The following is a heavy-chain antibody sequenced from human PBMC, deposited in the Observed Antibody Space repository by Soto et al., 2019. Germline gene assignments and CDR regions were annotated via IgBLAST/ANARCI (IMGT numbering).Heavy chain of an antibody. V-gene: IGHV3-21*01. J-gene: IGHJ3*02. CDR2: ISSSSSYI. D-gene: IGHD5-12*01. Sequence: EVQLVESGGGLVKPGGSLRLSCAASGFTFSGSVMTWVRQAPRRGLEWVSSISSSSSYIYYADSVKGRFTISRDNAKSSLYLQMNSLRAEDTAVYYWARDTSSGYHYGLDIWGQGTMVTVSS. CDR3: ARDTSSGYHYGLDI. CDR1: GFTFSGSV.